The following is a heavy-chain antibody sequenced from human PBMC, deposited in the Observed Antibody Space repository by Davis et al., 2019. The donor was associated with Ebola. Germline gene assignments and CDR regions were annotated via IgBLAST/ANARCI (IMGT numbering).Heavy chain of an antibody. CDR1: GGSISSYY. CDR3: ARGRGRWLRSASIGY. J-gene: IGHJ4*02. D-gene: IGHD5-12*01. V-gene: IGHV4-59*12. CDR2: IYYSGST. Sequence: MPSETLSLTCTVPGGSISSYYWSWIRQPPGKGLAWIGYIYYSGSTNYNPSLKSRVTISVDTSKHQFSLKLSSVTAADTAVYYCARGRGRWLRSASIGYWGQGTLVTVSS.